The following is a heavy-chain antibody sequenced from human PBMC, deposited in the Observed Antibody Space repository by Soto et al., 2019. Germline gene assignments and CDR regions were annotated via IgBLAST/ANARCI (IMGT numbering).Heavy chain of an antibody. CDR2: IYLIGST. J-gene: IGHJ5*02. D-gene: IGHD6-13*01. CDR1: GGSISSGDYS. V-gene: IGHV4-30-2*01. Sequence: SETLSLTCAVSGGSISSGDYSWSWIRQPPGKGLEWIGYIYLIGSTYYSPSLKSRVTISIDRSKNQFSLNLSSVTAADTAVYYCARERIAAAANWFDPWGQGTLVTVSS. CDR3: ARERIAAAANWFDP.